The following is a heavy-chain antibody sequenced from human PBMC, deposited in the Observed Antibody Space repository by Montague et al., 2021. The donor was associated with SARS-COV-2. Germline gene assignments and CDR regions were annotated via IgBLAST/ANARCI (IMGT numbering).Heavy chain of an antibody. CDR2: IYSALYSDAES. Sequence: SETLSLTCSVSGHAIKSNPYSWAWIRQPPGKGLEWVGRIYSALYSDAESWYNPSLKSRVTISVDTSKNQFSLNLTSVAATDAAVYYCARLVWKDCGGNYFDYWGQGTLVTVSS. CDR1: GHAIKSNPYS. CDR3: ARLVWKDCGGNYFDY. J-gene: IGHJ4*02. D-gene: IGHD4-23*01. V-gene: IGHV4-39*01.